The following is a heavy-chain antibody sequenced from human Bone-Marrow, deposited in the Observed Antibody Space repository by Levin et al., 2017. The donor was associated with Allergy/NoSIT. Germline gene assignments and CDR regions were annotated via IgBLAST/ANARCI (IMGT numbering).Heavy chain of an antibody. V-gene: IGHV3-23*01. J-gene: IGHJ3*02. D-gene: IGHD6-19*01. Sequence: RAGGSLRLSCAASGFTFSSYAMSWVRQAPGKGLEWVSAISGSGGSTYYADSVKGRFTISRDNSKNTLYLQMNSLRAEDTAVYYCAKLPSGYSSGWYVPDAFDIWGQGTMVTVSS. CDR3: AKLPSGYSSGWYVPDAFDI. CDR1: GFTFSSYA. CDR2: ISGSGGST.